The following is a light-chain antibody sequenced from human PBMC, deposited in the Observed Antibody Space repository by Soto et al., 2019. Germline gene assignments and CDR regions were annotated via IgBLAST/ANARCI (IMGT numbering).Light chain of an antibody. CDR3: QQSYSTLLT. J-gene: IGKJ4*01. Sequence: DLPMTQSPSSLSASVGDRVTITCRARQSISSYLNWYQQKPGKAPKLLIYAASSLQSGVPSRFSGSGSGTDFTLTISSLRPEDFATYYGQQSYSTLLTFGGGTEVQIK. V-gene: IGKV1-39*01. CDR2: AAS. CDR1: QSISSY.